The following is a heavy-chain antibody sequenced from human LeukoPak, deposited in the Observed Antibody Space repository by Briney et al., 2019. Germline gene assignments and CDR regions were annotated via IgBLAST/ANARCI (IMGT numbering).Heavy chain of an antibody. J-gene: IGHJ4*02. CDR3: AKNHDFWSGYYGPLFDY. V-gene: IGHV3-23*01. D-gene: IGHD3-3*01. Sequence: GGSLRLSCAASAFTFSSYGMNWVRQAPGKGLEWVSAISGSGGSTYYADSVKGRFTISRDNSKNTLYLQMNSLRAEDTAVYYCAKNHDFWSGYYGPLFDYWGQGTLVTVSS. CDR1: AFTFSSYG. CDR2: ISGSGGST.